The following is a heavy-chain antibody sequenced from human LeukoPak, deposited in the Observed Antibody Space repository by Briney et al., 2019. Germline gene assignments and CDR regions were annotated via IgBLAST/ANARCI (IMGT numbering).Heavy chain of an antibody. D-gene: IGHD3-3*01. CDR1: GYTFTSYY. CDR3: ARDTIFGVVTWEGYYYYMDV. V-gene: IGHV1-46*03. CDR2: INPSGGST. Sequence: GASVKVYCKASGYTFTSYYMHWVRQAPGQGLEWMGIINPSGGSTSYAQKFQGRVTMTRDTSTSTVYMELSSLRSEDTAVYYCARDTIFGVVTWEGYYYYMDVWGKGTTVTVSS. J-gene: IGHJ6*03.